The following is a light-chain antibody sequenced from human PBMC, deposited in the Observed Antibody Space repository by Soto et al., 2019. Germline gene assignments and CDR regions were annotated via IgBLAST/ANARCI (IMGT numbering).Light chain of an antibody. V-gene: IGKV3-20*01. CDR2: GAS. CDR3: QQYGGSPIT. Sequence: EVVLTQSPGTLSLSPGGTATLTCRASQSVSRRLAWYQQRPGQSPRLLISGASMRASDVPVRFIGSGSGTDFTLTITRLEPEDFAVYYCQQYGGSPITFGLGTRLEIK. J-gene: IGKJ5*01. CDR1: QSVSRR.